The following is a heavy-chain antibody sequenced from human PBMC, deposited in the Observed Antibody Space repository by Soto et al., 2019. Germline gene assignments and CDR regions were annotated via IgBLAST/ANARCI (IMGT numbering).Heavy chain of an antibody. Sequence: GGSLRLSCAASGFTFSTYWMDWVRQTPGKGLEWVANINQDGSEKNYVDSVKGRFTIYRDNAKNSLYLHMNSLKTEDTAMYYCTTDLSITKGSSLGAYYFDSWGQGTLVTVSS. J-gene: IGHJ4*02. D-gene: IGHD6-6*01. CDR2: INQDGSEK. V-gene: IGHV3-7*03. CDR1: GFTFSTYW. CDR3: TTDLSITKGSSLGAYYFDS.